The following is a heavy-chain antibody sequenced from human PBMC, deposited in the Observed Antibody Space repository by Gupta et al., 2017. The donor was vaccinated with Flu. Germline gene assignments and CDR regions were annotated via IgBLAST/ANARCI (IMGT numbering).Heavy chain of an antibody. V-gene: IGHV3-48*03. CDR2: ISSSGSTI. CDR3: ARRLDPVTTTNQGYDY. D-gene: IGHD4-17*01. CDR1: GFTFSSYE. J-gene: IGHJ4*02. Sequence: EVQLVESGGGLVQPGGSLRLSCAASGFTFSSYEMNWVRQAPGKGLEWVSYISSSGSTIYYADSVKGRFTISRDNAKNSLYLQMNSLRAEDTAVYYCARRLDPVTTTNQGYDYWGQGTLVTVSS.